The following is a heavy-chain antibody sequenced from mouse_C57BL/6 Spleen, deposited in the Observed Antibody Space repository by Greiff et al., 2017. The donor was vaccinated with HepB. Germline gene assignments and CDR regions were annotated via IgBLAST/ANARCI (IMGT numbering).Heavy chain of an antibody. CDR1: GFSLTSYG. Sequence: VQRVESGPGLVQPSQSLSITCTVSGFSLTSYGVHWVRQSPGKGLEWLGVIWRGGSTDYNAAFMSRLSITKDNSKSQVFFKMNSLQADDTAIYYCADGNYETDAMDYWGQGTSVTVSS. J-gene: IGHJ4*01. CDR3: ADGNYETDAMDY. CDR2: IWRGGST. V-gene: IGHV2-5*01. D-gene: IGHD2-1*01.